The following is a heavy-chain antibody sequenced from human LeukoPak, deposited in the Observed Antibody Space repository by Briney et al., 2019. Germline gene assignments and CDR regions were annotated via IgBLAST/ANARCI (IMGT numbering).Heavy chain of an antibody. Sequence: GESLKISCKGSGYSFTNYWIAWVRKMPGKGLEWMGIIYPGDSDTRYSPSFQGEVTISADKSISTAYLQWSSLKASDIAIYYCARHGGPTMVACHDYWGQGTLVTVSS. CDR3: ARHGGPTMVACHDY. J-gene: IGHJ4*02. D-gene: IGHD4/OR15-4a*01. V-gene: IGHV5-51*01. CDR2: IYPGDSDT. CDR1: GYSFTNYW.